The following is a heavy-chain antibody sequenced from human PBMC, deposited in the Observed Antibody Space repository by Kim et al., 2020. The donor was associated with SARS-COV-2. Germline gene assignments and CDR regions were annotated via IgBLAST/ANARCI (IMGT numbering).Heavy chain of an antibody. V-gene: IGHV4-59*08. CDR1: GGSISSYY. CDR3: ARHGGQWLRYGMDV. CDR2: IYYSGST. Sequence: SETLSLTCTVSGGSISSYYWSWIRQPPGKGLEWIGYIYYSGSTNYNPSLKSRVTISVDTSKNQFSLKLSSVTAADMAVYYCARHGGQWLRYGMDVWGQGTTVTVSS. J-gene: IGHJ6*02. D-gene: IGHD6-19*01.